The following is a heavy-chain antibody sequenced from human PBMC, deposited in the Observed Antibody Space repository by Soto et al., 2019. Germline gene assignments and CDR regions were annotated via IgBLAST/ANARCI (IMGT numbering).Heavy chain of an antibody. Sequence: QVQLQQWGAGLLKPSETLSLTCAVYGGSFSGYYWSWIRQPPGKGLEWIGEINHSGSTNYNPSLKSRVTISVDTSKNQFSLKLSSVTAADTAVYYCANIDDHAPWGQGTLVTVSS. CDR3: ANIDDHAP. V-gene: IGHV4-34*01. CDR1: GGSFSGYY. CDR2: INHSGST. J-gene: IGHJ4*02.